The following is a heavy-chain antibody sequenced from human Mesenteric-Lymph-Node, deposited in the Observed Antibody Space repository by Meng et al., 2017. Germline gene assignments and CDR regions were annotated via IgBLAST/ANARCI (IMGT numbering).Heavy chain of an antibody. J-gene: IGHJ6*01. CDR1: GGTFSSYA. Sequence: SVKVSCKASGGTFSSYAISWVRQAPGQGLEWMGGIIPIFGTANYAQKFQGRVTITADKSTSTAYMELSSLRSEDTAVYYCARSIAVAGRGYYYYGMDVWGQGTTVTGAS. D-gene: IGHD6-19*01. CDR2: IIPIFGTA. V-gene: IGHV1-69*06. CDR3: ARSIAVAGRGYYYYGMDV.